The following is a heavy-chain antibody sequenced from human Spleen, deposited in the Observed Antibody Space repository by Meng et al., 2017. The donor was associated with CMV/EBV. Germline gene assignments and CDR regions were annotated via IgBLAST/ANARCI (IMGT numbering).Heavy chain of an antibody. CDR1: GFTFSTYT. J-gene: IGHJ3*02. Sequence: GGSLRLSCAASGFTFSTYTMHWVRQAPGKGLEWVAVISSDGSNKYYADSVKGRFTISRDNAKNSLYLQMNSLRAEDMALYYCAKDMGIATALGAFDIWGQGTMVTVSS. D-gene: IGHD6-13*01. CDR2: ISSDGSNK. V-gene: IGHV3-30*01. CDR3: AKDMGIATALGAFDI.